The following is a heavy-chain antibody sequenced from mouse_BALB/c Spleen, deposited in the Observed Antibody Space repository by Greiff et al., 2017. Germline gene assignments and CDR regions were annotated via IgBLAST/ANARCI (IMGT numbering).Heavy chain of an antibody. D-gene: IGHD1-1*01. CDR1: GFTFSSYG. CDR3: ARRGDYYGSSTGAMDY. Sequence: EVKLVESGGDLVKPGGSLKLSCAASGFTFSSYGMSWVRQTPDKRLEWVATISSGGSYTYYPDSVKGRFTISRDNAKNTLYLQMSSLKSEDTAMYYCARRGDYYGSSTGAMDYWGQGTSVTVSS. CDR2: ISSGGSYT. J-gene: IGHJ4*01. V-gene: IGHV5-6*02.